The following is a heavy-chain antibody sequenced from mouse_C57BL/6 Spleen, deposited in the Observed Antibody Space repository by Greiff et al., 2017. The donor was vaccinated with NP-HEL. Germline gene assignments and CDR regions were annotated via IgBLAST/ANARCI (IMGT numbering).Heavy chain of an antibody. CDR3: ARKKGLYAMDY. D-gene: IGHD3-3*01. CDR1: GYTFTSYW. J-gene: IGHJ4*01. V-gene: IGHV1-69*01. Sequence: QVQLQQPGAELVMPGASVKLSCKASGYTFTSYWLHWVKQRPGQGLEWIGEIDPSDSYTNYNQKFKGKSTLTVDKSSSTAYMQLSRQTSEDSAVYYCARKKGLYAMDYWGQGTSGTVSS. CDR2: IDPSDSYT.